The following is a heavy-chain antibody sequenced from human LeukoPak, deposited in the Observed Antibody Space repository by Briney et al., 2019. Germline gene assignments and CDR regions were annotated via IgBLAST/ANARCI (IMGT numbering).Heavy chain of an antibody. D-gene: IGHD3-22*01. CDR2: TIPILGIA. V-gene: IGHV1-69*04. CDR3: ASQLLLPFDY. Sequence: GASVKVSCKAPGDTFGSYAISWVRQAPGQGLEWMGRTIPILGIAKYAQKFQGRLTITADTSTSTTYMELSSLRSEDTAIYYCASQLLLPFDYWGQGTLVTVSS. J-gene: IGHJ4*02. CDR1: GDTFGSYA.